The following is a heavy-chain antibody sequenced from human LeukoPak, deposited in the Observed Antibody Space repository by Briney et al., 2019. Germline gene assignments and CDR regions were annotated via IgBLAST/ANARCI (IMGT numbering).Heavy chain of an antibody. CDR3: ARKGELDRRLDY. D-gene: IGHD1-1*01. V-gene: IGHV4-34*01. J-gene: IGHJ4*02. CDR2: INHSGST. CDR1: GGSFSGYY. Sequence: SETLSLTCAVYGGSFSGYYWSWIRQPPGKGLEWIGEINHSGSTNYNPSLKSRVTISVDTSKNQFSLKLSSVTAADTAVYYCARKGELDRRLDYWGQGTLVTVSS.